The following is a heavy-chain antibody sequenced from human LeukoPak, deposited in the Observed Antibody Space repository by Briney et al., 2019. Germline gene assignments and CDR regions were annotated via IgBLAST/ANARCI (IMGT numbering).Heavy chain of an antibody. Sequence: GGSLRLSCAASGFTFSSYGMHWVRQAPGKGLEWVANIQQHGSETYYGDSVKGRFTISRDNAKNSLYLQMNSLRAEDTAVYYCATYSSSNGREFQYWGQGTLVTVSS. J-gene: IGHJ1*01. CDR1: GFTFSSYG. D-gene: IGHD2-2*01. CDR3: ATYSSSNGREFQY. V-gene: IGHV3-7*01. CDR2: IQQHGSET.